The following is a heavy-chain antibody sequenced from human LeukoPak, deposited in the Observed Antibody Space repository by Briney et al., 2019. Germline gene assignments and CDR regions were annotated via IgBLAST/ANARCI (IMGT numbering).Heavy chain of an antibody. CDR3: ARLGFGNAFDI. V-gene: IGHV1-2*02. CDR2: INPKSGGT. D-gene: IGHD3-10*01. Sequence: ASVKVSCKASRYTHTAYFMHWLRQAPGQGLEWMGAINPKSGGTKYAQKFQGRVTMTRDTSLNTAYMELSRLTSDDTAVYYCARLGFGNAFDIWGQGTTVTVSS. J-gene: IGHJ3*02. CDR1: RYTHTAYF.